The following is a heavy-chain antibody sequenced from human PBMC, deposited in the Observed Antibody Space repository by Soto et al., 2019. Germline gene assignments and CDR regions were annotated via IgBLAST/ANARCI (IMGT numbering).Heavy chain of an antibody. D-gene: IGHD3-9*01. V-gene: IGHV4-30-4*01. CDR2: IYYSGNI. CDR3: ARQRTVYFARPGVWLDP. J-gene: IGHJ5*02. CDR1: GASISSADYF. Sequence: QVQLQESGPGLVKPSQTLSLTCTVSGASISSADYFWSWIRQPPGQGLEWIGYIYYSGNIFYNPSLESRVTISVDTSKNQFSLKLTSVTAADTAVYYCARQRTVYFARPGVWLDPWGQGTLVPVSS.